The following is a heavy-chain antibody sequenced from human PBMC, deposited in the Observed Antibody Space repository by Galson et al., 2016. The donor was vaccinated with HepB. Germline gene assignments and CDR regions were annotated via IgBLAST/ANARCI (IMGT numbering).Heavy chain of an antibody. CDR2: IPLDGSNK. CDR1: GFRFGSYG. J-gene: IGHJ6*02. Sequence: SLRLSCAASGFRFGSYGMHWVHQAPGKGLEWVAYIPLDGSNKYYRDSVKGRFTISRDNSKNTVYLQMNSLRAEDTAVYYCAKDPYYGSDRGYGMDVWGQGTTVTVSS. D-gene: IGHD3-10*01. CDR3: AKDPYYGSDRGYGMDV. V-gene: IGHV3-30*18.